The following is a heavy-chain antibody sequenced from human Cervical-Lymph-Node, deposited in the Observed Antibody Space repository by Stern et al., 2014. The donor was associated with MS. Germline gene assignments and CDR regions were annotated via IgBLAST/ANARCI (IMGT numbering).Heavy chain of an antibody. J-gene: IGHJ3*02. CDR3: ARVGRVTKDAFDI. D-gene: IGHD3-16*01. CDR2: INPSGGST. Sequence: VQLLESGAEVKKPGASVKVSCKASGYTFTSYYMHWVRQAPGQGLEWMGIINPSGGSTRYAQKFQGRVTMTRDTSTSTVYMELSSLRSEDKAVYYCARVGRVTKDAFDIWGQGTMVTVSS. CDR1: GYTFTSYY. V-gene: IGHV1-46*01.